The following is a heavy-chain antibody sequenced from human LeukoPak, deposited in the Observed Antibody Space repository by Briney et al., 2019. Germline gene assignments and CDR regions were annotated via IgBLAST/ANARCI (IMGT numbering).Heavy chain of an antibody. D-gene: IGHD1-26*01. J-gene: IGHJ4*02. CDR1: GFTFSNCG. CDR3: AKAKSFSGSVTIVDY. V-gene: IGHV3-30*18. CDR2: ISYDGSIK. Sequence: SGGSLRLSCAASGFTFSNCGMRWVRQAPGKGLEWVAVISYDGSIKDYADSVKGRFTISRDNSKNTLYLQMNSLRAEDTAVYYCAKAKSFSGSVTIVDYWGQGTLVTVSS.